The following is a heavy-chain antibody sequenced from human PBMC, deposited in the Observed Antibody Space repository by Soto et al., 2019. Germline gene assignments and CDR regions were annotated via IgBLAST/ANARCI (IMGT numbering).Heavy chain of an antibody. V-gene: IGHV5-51*01. Sequence: GESLKISCKGSGYSFTSYWIGWVRQMPGKGLEWMGIIYPGDSDTRYSPSFQGQVTISADKSISTAYLQWSSLKASDTAMYCCARAMYYYDSSGYSFDYWGQGTLVTVSS. CDR2: IYPGDSDT. CDR1: GYSFTSYW. J-gene: IGHJ4*02. D-gene: IGHD3-22*01. CDR3: ARAMYYYDSSGYSFDY.